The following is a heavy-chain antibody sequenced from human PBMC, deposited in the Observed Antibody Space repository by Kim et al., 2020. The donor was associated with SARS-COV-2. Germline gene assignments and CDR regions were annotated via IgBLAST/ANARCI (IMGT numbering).Heavy chain of an antibody. Sequence: GGSLRLSCAASGFTFSRYAMTWVRQAPGKGLEWVPAFSGSASNTYYADSVKGRFTISRDNSKNTLYLQMNSLRAEDTAVYFCAKEGYCNDGSCYYYDYWGQGTLVTVSS. CDR2: FSGSASNT. CDR1: GFTFSRYA. J-gene: IGHJ4*02. D-gene: IGHD2-15*01. V-gene: IGHV3-23*01. CDR3: AKEGYCNDGSCYYYDY.